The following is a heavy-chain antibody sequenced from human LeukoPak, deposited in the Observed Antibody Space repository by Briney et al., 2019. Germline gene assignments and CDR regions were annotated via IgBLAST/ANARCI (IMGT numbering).Heavy chain of an antibody. D-gene: IGHD6-13*01. V-gene: IGHV3-74*01. CDR3: ASLSAAGRYYYYYMDV. CDR2: INSDGSST. CDR1: GFTFSVHW. Sequence: PGGSLRLSCAASGFTFSVHWMHWVRQAPGKGLVWVSRINSDGSSTSYADSVKGRFTISRDNAKNTLYLQMNSLRAEDTAVYYCASLSAAGRYYYYYMDVWGKGTTVTVSS. J-gene: IGHJ6*03.